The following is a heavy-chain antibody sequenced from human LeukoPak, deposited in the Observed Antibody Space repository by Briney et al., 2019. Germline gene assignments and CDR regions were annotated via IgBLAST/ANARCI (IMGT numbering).Heavy chain of an antibody. Sequence: TGGSLRLSCAASGLTFSSYAMSWVRQAPGKGLEWVSAISGSGGSTYYADSVKGRFTISRDNSKNTLYLQMNSLRAEDTAVYYCAKDRENNYYDSSGYYLDAFDIWGHGTMVTVSS. CDR3: AKDRENNYYDSSGYYLDAFDI. J-gene: IGHJ3*02. D-gene: IGHD3-22*01. CDR1: GLTFSSYA. CDR2: ISGSGGST. V-gene: IGHV3-23*01.